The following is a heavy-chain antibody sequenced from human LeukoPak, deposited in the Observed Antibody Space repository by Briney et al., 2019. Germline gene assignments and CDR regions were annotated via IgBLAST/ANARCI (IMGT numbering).Heavy chain of an antibody. CDR1: GFTFSSYG. Sequence: GGSLRLSCAASGFTFSSYGMHWVRQAPGKGLERVAVISYDGSNKYYADSVKGRFTISRDNSKNTLYLQMNSLRAEDTAVYYCARGGTAMVMVYWGQGTLVTVSS. CDR2: ISYDGSNK. CDR3: ARGGTAMVMVY. D-gene: IGHD5-18*01. V-gene: IGHV3-30*03. J-gene: IGHJ4*02.